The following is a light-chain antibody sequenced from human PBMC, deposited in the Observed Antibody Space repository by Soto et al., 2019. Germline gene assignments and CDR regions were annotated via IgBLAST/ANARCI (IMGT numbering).Light chain of an antibody. CDR2: DTS. V-gene: IGKV3-20*01. J-gene: IGKJ5*01. Sequence: IVLTQCKSTLSLCRGERATLSCSASQTLSNSFSAWYQQKPGQAPRLLIYDTSSRATGVPDRYSACGSGTAFSLTILRFEPDYCAVLFSQLYGTSEIIIGQGTRLEIK. CDR3: QLYGTSEII. CDR1: QTLSNSF.